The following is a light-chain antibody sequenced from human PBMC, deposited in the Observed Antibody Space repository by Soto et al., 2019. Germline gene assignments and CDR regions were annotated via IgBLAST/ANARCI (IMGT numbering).Light chain of an antibody. CDR1: QSVSSSY. CDR2: GAS. J-gene: IGKJ1*01. Sequence: EIVLTQSPGTLSLSPGERATLSCRASQSVSSSYFAWYQQKPDQAPRLLIYGASNRATGIPDRFSGSMSGTDFTLTISRLEPEDFAVYYCQQYGRSLWTFGQGTKVEIK. CDR3: QQYGRSLWT. V-gene: IGKV3-20*01.